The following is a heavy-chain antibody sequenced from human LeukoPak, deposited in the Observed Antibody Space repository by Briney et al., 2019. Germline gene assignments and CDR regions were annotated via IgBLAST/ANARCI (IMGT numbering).Heavy chain of an antibody. V-gene: IGHV1-2*02. Sequence: ASVKVSCKASGYTFTGYYMHWVRQAPGQGLEWMGWINPNSGGTNYAQKFQGRVTMTRDTSIRTAYMELSRLRSDDTAVYYCARGLPYCGGDCYYDYWGQGTLVAVSS. D-gene: IGHD2-21*01. CDR3: ARGLPYCGGDCYYDY. J-gene: IGHJ4*02. CDR1: GYTFTGYY. CDR2: INPNSGGT.